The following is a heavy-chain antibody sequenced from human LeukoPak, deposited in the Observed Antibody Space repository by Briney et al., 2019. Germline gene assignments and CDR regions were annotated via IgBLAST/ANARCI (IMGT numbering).Heavy chain of an antibody. J-gene: IGHJ4*02. CDR1: GFTFSSYA. Sequence: GGSLRLSCAASGFTFSSYAMHWVRQAPGKGLEWVAVISHDGSNKYYADSVKGRFTISRDNSKNTLYLQMNSLRAEDTAVYYCARDGDTYYYDSSGYLYWGQETLVTVSS. D-gene: IGHD3-22*01. CDR2: ISHDGSNK. CDR3: ARDGDTYYYDSSGYLY. V-gene: IGHV3-30-3*01.